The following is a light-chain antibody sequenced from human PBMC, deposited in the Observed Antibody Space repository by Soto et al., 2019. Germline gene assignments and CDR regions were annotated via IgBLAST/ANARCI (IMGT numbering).Light chain of an antibody. CDR1: SSNIGAGYD. Sequence: QSVLTQPPSVSGAPGQRVTISCTGSSSNIGAGYDVHWYQQRPGTAPKLLIFGNTNRPSGVPDRFSGSRSDTSASLAITGLQAEDEADYYCQSFDNSLSGWVFGGGTKLTVL. J-gene: IGLJ3*02. CDR3: QSFDNSLSGWV. V-gene: IGLV1-40*01. CDR2: GNT.